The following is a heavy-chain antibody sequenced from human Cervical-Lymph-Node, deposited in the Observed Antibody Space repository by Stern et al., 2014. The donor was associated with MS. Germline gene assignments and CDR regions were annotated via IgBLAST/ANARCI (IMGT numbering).Heavy chain of an antibody. CDR1: GSTFTGYY. Sequence: QVQLVESGAEVKKPGASVKVSCRSSGSTFTGYYMHWVRQAPGQGLEWMGLISPNTGCPNYAQKFQDRVTMTTDTSISTTYMELSRLRSDDTAVYYCAKLSHGSGGDSWGQGTLVTVSS. V-gene: IGHV1-2*02. CDR2: ISPNTGCP. D-gene: IGHD3-10*01. CDR3: AKLSHGSGGDS. J-gene: IGHJ4*02.